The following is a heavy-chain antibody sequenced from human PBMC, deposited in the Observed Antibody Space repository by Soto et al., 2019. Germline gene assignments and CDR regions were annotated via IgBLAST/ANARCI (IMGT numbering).Heavy chain of an antibody. V-gene: IGHV3-9*01. CDR2: ISWNSGSI. CDR1: GFTFDDYA. J-gene: IGHJ4*02. D-gene: IGHD2-15*01. CDR3: AKDHFLYCSGGSCYFDY. Sequence: EVQLVESGGGLVQPGRSLRLSCAASGFTFDDYAMHWVWQAPGKGLEWVSGISWNSGSIGYADSVKGRFTISRDNAKNSLYLQMNSLRAEDTALYYCAKDHFLYCSGGSCYFDYWGQGTLVTVSS.